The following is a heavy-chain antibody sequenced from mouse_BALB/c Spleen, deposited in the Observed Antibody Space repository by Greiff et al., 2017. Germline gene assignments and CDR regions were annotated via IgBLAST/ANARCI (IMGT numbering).Heavy chain of an antibody. CDR3: ARANYYGHYFDY. CDR1: GFSLSTSGMS. CDR2: IWWNDDK. V-gene: IGHV8-8*01. Sequence: QVTLKVCGPGILQPSQTLSLTCSFSGFSLSTSGMSVGWIRQPSGKGLEWLAHIWWNDDKYYNPALKSRLTISKDTSNNQVFLKIASVVTADTATYYCARANYYGHYFDYWGQGTTLTVSS. J-gene: IGHJ2*01. D-gene: IGHD1-2*01.